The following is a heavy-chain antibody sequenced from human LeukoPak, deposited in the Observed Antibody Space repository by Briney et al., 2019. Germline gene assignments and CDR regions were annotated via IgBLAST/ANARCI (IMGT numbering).Heavy chain of an antibody. D-gene: IGHD2-2*01. V-gene: IGHV1-18*01. J-gene: IGHJ6*02. CDR2: ISAYSGNT. Sequence: ASVKVSCKASGYTFTSYGISWVRQAPGQGLEWMGWISAYSGNTSYAQKLQGRVTMTTDTSTSTAYMELRSLRSDDTAVYYCAREVWSAALSYYYYYGMDVWGQGTTVTVSS. CDR3: AREVWSAALSYYYYYGMDV. CDR1: GYTFTSYG.